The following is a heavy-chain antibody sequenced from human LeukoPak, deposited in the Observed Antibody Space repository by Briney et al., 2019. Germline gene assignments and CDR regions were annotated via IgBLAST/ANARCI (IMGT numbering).Heavy chain of an antibody. CDR1: GFTFSSYG. D-gene: IGHD2/OR15-2a*01. J-gene: IGHJ4*02. V-gene: IGHV3-30*02. CDR2: IRYDGSNK. Sequence: PGGSLRLSCAASGFTFSSYGMHWVRQAPGKGLEWVAFIRYDGSNKYYADSVKGRFTISRDNSKNTLYLQMNSLRAEDTAVYYCATDGIPSATALANWGQGTLVTVSS. CDR3: ATDGIPSATALAN.